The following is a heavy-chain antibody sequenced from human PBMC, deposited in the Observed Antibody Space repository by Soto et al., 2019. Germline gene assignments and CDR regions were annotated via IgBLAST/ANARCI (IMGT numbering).Heavy chain of an antibody. CDR2: IYYSGST. V-gene: IGHV4-39*01. J-gene: IGHJ4*02. D-gene: IGHD6-6*01. CDR3: ARMGFSSSWLGFDY. CDR1: GGSISSSSYY. Sequence: QLQLQESGPGLVKPSETLSLTCTVSGGSISSSSYYWGWIRQPPGKGLVWIGGIYYSGSTYYNPSLKSRVTISVDTSKNQFSRKLSSVTAADTAVYYCARMGFSSSWLGFDYWGQGTLVTVSS.